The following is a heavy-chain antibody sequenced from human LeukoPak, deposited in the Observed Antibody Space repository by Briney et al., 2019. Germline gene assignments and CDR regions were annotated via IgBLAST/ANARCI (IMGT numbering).Heavy chain of an antibody. V-gene: IGHV4-59*10. CDR2: IYTSGST. Sequence: SETLSLTCAVYGGSFSGYYWSWIRQPPGKGLEWIGRIYTSGSTNYNPSLKSRVTISVDTSKNQFSLKLSSVTAADTAVYYCARGLGQWLGYWGQGTLVTVSS. J-gene: IGHJ4*02. CDR1: GGSFSGYY. CDR3: ARGLGQWLGY. D-gene: IGHD6-19*01.